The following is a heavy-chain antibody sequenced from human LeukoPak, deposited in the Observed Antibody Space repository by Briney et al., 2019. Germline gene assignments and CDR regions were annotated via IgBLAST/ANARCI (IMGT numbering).Heavy chain of an antibody. Sequence: GSLRLSCAASGFTFSSYAMHWVRQAPGKRLEWVGSIHSSGITYYNPTLKSRVTISVDTSKNQFSLNLTSVTAADAAVYYCARDLGYSGFDWAPWGQGTLVTVSS. V-gene: IGHV4-38-2*02. J-gene: IGHJ5*02. D-gene: IGHD5-12*01. CDR1: GFTFSSYA. CDR2: IHSSGIT. CDR3: ARDLGYSGFDWAP.